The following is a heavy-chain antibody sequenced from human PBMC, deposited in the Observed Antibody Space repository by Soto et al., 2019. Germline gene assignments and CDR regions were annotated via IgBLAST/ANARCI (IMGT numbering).Heavy chain of an antibody. CDR3: ARNRLRGLWDY. D-gene: IGHD5-12*01. CDR2: IYHSGST. V-gene: IGHV4-38-2*02. Sequence: SETLSLTCTVSGYSISSGYYWCWLRQPPGKGLEWIGSIYHSGSTYYNPSLKSRVTISVDTSKHQFRLRLSTMAAAVTAVYYCARNRLRGLWDYWGKGTLVTVSS. J-gene: IGHJ4*02. CDR1: GYSISSGYY.